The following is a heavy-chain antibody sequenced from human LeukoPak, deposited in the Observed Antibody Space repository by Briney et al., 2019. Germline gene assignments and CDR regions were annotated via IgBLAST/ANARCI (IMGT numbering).Heavy chain of an antibody. CDR3: ARLELYCSSTSCYWNWFDP. CDR2: MNPNSGNT. Sequence: ASVKVSCKASGYTFTSYDINWVRQATGQGLEWMGWMNPNSGNTGYAQKFQGRVTMTRNTSISTAYMELSSLRSEDTAVYYCARLELYCSSTSCYWNWFDPWGQGTLVTVSS. D-gene: IGHD2-2*01. V-gene: IGHV1-8*01. J-gene: IGHJ5*02. CDR1: GYTFTSYD.